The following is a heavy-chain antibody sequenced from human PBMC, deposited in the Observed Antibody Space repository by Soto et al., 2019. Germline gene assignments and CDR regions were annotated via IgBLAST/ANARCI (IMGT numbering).Heavy chain of an antibody. CDR3: ARTDTGRTYFES. D-gene: IGHD3-16*01. CDR2: ISYLGTKT. Sequence: VQLVESGGGVVQPGMSLSLSCADSGFTFSEYDMHWVRQAPGKGLEWVALISYLGTKTDYAASGKGRFTISRDNFRTTVSLQMECLRAENSAVYFCARTDTGRTYFESWGRGTLVTVSS. J-gene: IGHJ4*02. V-gene: IGHV3-33*08. CDR1: GFTFSEYD.